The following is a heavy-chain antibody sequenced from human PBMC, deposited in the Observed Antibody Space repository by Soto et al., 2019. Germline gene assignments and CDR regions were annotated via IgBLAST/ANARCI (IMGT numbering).Heavy chain of an antibody. CDR1: GYSFTHDW. CDR2: IYPGDSDT. CDR3: ARLMVVAAPAGWFDP. Sequence: GESLKISCKASGYSFTHDWIGWVRQMPGKGLEWMGVIYPGDSDTIYSPSFKGQVTISADKSISTAYLQWTSLKASDTAIYYCARLMVVAAPAGWFDPWGQGTLVTVS. J-gene: IGHJ5*02. D-gene: IGHD2-15*01. V-gene: IGHV5-51*01.